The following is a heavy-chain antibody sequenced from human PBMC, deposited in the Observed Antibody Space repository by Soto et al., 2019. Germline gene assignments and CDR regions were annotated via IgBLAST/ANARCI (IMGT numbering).Heavy chain of an antibody. CDR1: GGSISSGGYY. CDR3: ARVAAATPYYYYYYMDV. CDR2: INHSGST. D-gene: IGHD2-15*01. J-gene: IGHJ6*03. Sequence: SSETLSLTCTVSGGSISSGGYYWSWIRQHPGKGLEWIGEINHSGSTNYNPSLKSRVTISVDTSKNQFSLKLSSVTAADTAVYYCARVAAATPYYYYYYMDVWGKGTTVTVSS. V-gene: IGHV4-39*07.